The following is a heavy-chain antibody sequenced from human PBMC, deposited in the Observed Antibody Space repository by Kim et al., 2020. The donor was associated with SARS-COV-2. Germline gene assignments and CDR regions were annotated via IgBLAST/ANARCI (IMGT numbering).Heavy chain of an antibody. CDR3: AKGPPLSPSFSLDY. V-gene: IGHV3-23*01. Sequence: ADSVKGRFTIARDNSKNTLYLQMNSLRAEDTAVYYCAKGPPLSPSFSLDYWGQGTLVTVSS. J-gene: IGHJ4*02.